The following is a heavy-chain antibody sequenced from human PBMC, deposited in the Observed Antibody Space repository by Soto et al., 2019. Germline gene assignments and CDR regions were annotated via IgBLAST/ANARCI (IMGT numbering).Heavy chain of an antibody. CDR1: GYAFINFW. CDR2: IYPRNSET. D-gene: IGHD3-10*02. J-gene: IGHJ4*02. Sequence: GESLKISCXGSGYAFINFWVAWVRQMPGKGLEWMGTIYPRNSETRYSPSFQGQVTMSVDRSIGTAYLQWSSLKASDTAIYYCARPGCSGTYYKFDYWGQGTPVTVS. CDR3: ARPGCSGTYYKFDY. V-gene: IGHV5-51*01.